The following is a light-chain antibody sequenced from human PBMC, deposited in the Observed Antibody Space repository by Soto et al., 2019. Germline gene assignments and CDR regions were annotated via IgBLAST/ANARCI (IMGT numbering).Light chain of an antibody. CDR1: QGIGNA. Sequence: AIQMTQSPSSLSASVGDRVTISCRASQGIGNALGWYQQKPGKPPKVLIYGASRVKTGVPSRFTASGSGTEFTLTINTLQADDSATYFCQHYNGYPYTFGPGTKVDNK. CDR2: GAS. J-gene: IGKJ2*01. V-gene: IGKV1-13*02. CDR3: QHYNGYPYT.